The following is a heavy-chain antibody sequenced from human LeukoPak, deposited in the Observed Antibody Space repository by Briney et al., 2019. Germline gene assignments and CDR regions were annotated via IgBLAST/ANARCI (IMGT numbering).Heavy chain of an antibody. CDR1: GFTFSSYW. J-gene: IGHJ3*01. D-gene: IGHD6-19*01. CDR3: ARDRYTSGPGSGGFDF. V-gene: IGHV3-74*01. CDR2: INTDGSST. Sequence: GGSLRLSCAASGFTFSSYWMHWVRQAPGKGLVWVSRINTDGSSTSYADSVKGRFTISRDNAKNTLYLQMNSLRAEDTAVYYCARDRYTSGPGSGGFDFWGQGTKVTVSS.